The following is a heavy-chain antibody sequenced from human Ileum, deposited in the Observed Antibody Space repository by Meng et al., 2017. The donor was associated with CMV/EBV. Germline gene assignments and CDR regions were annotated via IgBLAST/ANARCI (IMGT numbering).Heavy chain of an antibody. V-gene: IGHV4-59*01. CDR2: IYYSGNT. CDR3: ARVGHDFWSGSGAMDV. CDR1: GGSISSYY. D-gene: IGHD3-3*01. Sequence: GSLRLSCTVSGGSISSYYWTWIRQTPGKGLEWIANIYYSGNTKYNPSLKSRVTISVDTSKKEFSLKVRSVTAADTAVYYCARVGHDFWSGSGAMDVWGQGTTVTGAS. J-gene: IGHJ6*02.